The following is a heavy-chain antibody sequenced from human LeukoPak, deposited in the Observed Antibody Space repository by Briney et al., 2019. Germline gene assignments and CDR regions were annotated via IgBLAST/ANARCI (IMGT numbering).Heavy chain of an antibody. CDR1: GGSSSGYY. D-gene: IGHD2-15*01. Sequence: PETLSLTRAVYGGSSSGYYWSWIRPPPGKGLEAIGYIYSRASTNYNPSLKGPVPISGDTSKNQFSLKLSSVSAADTAVYYCARHIDTRWFEPWGAGALGTVSS. V-gene: IGHV4-59*08. CDR3: ARHIDTRWFEP. J-gene: IGHJ5*02. CDR2: IYSRAST.